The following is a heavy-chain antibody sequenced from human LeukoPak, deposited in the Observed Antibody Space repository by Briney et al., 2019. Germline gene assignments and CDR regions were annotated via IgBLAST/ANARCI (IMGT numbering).Heavy chain of an antibody. Sequence: SETLSLTCTVSGGSISSGGYYWSWIRQHPGKGLEWIGYIHHSGSIYYNPSLKSRLIISLDTSKNQFSLKLNSVTAADTAVYYCANYGSGSYRFDPWGQGTLVTVSS. CDR2: IHHSGSI. CDR3: ANYGSGSYRFDP. V-gene: IGHV4-31*03. D-gene: IGHD3-10*01. CDR1: GGSISSGGYY. J-gene: IGHJ5*02.